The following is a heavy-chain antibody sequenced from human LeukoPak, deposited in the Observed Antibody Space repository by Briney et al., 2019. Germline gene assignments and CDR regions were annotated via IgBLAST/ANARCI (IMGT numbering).Heavy chain of an antibody. V-gene: IGHV3-11*04. J-gene: IGHJ3*02. CDR1: GFTFSDYY. D-gene: IGHD2-15*01. CDR3: ARGRDCSGGSRYTAFGEYIAFDI. CDR2: ISSSGSTI. Sequence: GGSLRLSCAASGFTFSDYYMSWIRQAPGKGLEWVSYISSSGSTIYYADSVKGRFTISRDNAKNSLYLQMNSLRAEDTAVYYCARGRDCSGGSRYTAFGEYIAFDIWGQGTMVTVSS.